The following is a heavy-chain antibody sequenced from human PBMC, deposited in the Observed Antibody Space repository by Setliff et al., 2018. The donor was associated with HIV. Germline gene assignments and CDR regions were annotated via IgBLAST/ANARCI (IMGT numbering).Heavy chain of an antibody. V-gene: IGHV4-4*07. D-gene: IGHD6-13*01. J-gene: IGHJ6*03. CDR2: IYTSGGT. CDR3: ARDRTHSKVPRPYYYMDV. Sequence: SETLSLTCTVSGGSISSYYWSWIRQPAGKGLEWIGRIYTSGGTNYNPSLKSRVTMSVDTSKNQFSLKLSSVTAADTAVYYCARDRTHSKVPRPYYYMDVWGKGTTVTVSS. CDR1: GGSISSYY.